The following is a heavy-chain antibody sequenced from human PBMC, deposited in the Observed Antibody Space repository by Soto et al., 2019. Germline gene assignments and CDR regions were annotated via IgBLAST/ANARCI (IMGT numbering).Heavy chain of an antibody. V-gene: IGHV1-2*02. J-gene: IGHJ6*02. CDR1: GYTFTGYY. D-gene: IGHD4-17*01. CDR2: INPNSGGT. Sequence: ASVKVSCKASGYTFTGYYMHWVRQAPGQGLEWMGWINPNSGGTNYAQKFQGRVTMTRDTPISTAYMELSRLRSDDTAVYYCAVSGVTVTTDAMDVWGQGTTVTVSS. CDR3: AVSGVTVTTDAMDV.